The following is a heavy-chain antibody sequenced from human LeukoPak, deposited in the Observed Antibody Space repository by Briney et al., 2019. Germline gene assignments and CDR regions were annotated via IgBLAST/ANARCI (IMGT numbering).Heavy chain of an antibody. CDR3: VRDPIHNSSPSAPGTDGFDP. D-gene: IGHD6-13*01. Sequence: GASVKVSCKASGYTFTDYFIHWVRQAPGPGLEWMGWINPNSGATNYAQNLQGRVTMTRETSITTAYMDLSSLRSDDTAVYYCVRDPIHNSSPSAPGTDGFDPWGQGTLVTVSS. V-gene: IGHV1-2*02. CDR1: GYTFTDYF. J-gene: IGHJ5*02. CDR2: INPNSGAT.